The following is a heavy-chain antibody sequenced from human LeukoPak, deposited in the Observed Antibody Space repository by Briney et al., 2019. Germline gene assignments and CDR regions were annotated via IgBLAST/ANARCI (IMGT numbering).Heavy chain of an antibody. CDR2: ISSSSSYI. V-gene: IGHV3-21*01. J-gene: IGHJ4*02. Sequence: GGSLRLSCAASGFTFSSYSMNWVRQAPGRGLEWVSSISSSSSYIYYADSVKGRFTISRDNAKNSLYLQMNSLRAEDTAVYYCARGIAYSSSWYGLFDYWGQGTLVTVSS. CDR1: GFTFSSYS. CDR3: ARGIAYSSSWYGLFDY. D-gene: IGHD6-13*01.